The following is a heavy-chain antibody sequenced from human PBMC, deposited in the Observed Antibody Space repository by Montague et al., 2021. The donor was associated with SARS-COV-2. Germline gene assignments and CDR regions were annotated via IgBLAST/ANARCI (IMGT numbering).Heavy chain of an antibody. CDR1: GFTFSFYR. V-gene: IGHV3-21*01. Sequence: SLRLSCAAPGFTFSFYRMNWVRQAPGKGLEWVSSISTGSCYIYYAYSLMGRFTISRDDAKHSLYLQMNSLIAEDTAVYYCASSHSCSGGSCYFDYWGQGTPVTVSS. D-gene: IGHD2-15*01. CDR2: ISTGSCYI. J-gene: IGHJ4*02. CDR3: ASSHSCSGGSCYFDY.